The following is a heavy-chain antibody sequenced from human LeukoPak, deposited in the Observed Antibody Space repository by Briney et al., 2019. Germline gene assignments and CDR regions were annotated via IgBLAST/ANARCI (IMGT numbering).Heavy chain of an antibody. CDR1: GFTFSSYD. J-gene: IGHJ4*02. CDR2: IGTAADT. Sequence: GGSLRLSCAASGFTFSSYDMHWVRQATGKGLEWVSAIGTAADTYYPGSVKGRFTISRDNAKNSLYLQMNSLRAGDTAVYYCARSNGDYNLPFDYWGQGTLVTVSS. V-gene: IGHV3-13*01. CDR3: ARSNGDYNLPFDY. D-gene: IGHD4-17*01.